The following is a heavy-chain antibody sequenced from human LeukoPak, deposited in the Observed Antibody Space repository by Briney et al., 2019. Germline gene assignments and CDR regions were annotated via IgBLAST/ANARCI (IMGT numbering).Heavy chain of an antibody. D-gene: IGHD5-12*01. CDR2: INHRGST. CDR3: AKDRGVVTTISWFDP. Sequence: SETLSLTCAVYGGSFSGYHWSWIRQPPGKGLEWIGEINHRGSTNYNPSLKSRVTMSVDTSKNQFSLKLRSVTAADTAVYYCAKDRGVVTTISWFDPWGQGTLVTVSS. V-gene: IGHV4-34*01. CDR1: GGSFSGYH. J-gene: IGHJ5*02.